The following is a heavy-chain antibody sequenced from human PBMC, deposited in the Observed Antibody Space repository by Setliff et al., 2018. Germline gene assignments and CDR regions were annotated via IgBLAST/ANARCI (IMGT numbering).Heavy chain of an antibody. J-gene: IGHJ3*01. CDR2: IIPMFDTG. V-gene: IGHV1-69*13. CDR3: ARDKADYYESSGYSGASDV. CDR1: GGTFGSSA. D-gene: IGHD3-22*01. Sequence: ASVKVSCKASGGTFGSSALSWVRQAPGQGLEWMGGIIPMFDTGNYAEKFQGRVTLSADESTSTVYMELTRLRPEDTAIYYCARDKADYYESSGYSGASDVWGQGTMVTVSS.